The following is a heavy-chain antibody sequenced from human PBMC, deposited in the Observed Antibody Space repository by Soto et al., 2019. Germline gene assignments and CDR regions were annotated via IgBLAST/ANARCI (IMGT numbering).Heavy chain of an antibody. CDR2: IYYSGTT. J-gene: IGHJ3*02. CDR3: ARVSIADDAFDI. CDR1: GGSVSSAASF. V-gene: IGHV4-61*03. D-gene: IGHD6-6*01. Sequence: LSLTCSVSGGSVSSAASFWSWIRQPPGKGLEWIGYIYYSGTTNYNPTLKSRVLISVDRSKNHFSLKVTSVTAADTAVYYCARVSIADDAFDIWGQWTLVTVS.